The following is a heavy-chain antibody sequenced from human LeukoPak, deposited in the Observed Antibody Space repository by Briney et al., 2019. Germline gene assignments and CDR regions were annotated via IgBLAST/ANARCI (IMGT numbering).Heavy chain of an antibody. Sequence: GASVKVSCKASGYTFTSFYMHWVRQAPGQGLEWMGIFNPSGSSTTYAQKFQGRVTMTRDTSTSIVYMELSSLGPEDTAVYYCARAGENYYDFYYWGQGTLVTVSS. CDR2: FNPSGSST. CDR3: ARAGENYYDFYY. CDR1: GYTFTSFY. D-gene: IGHD1-26*01. J-gene: IGHJ4*02. V-gene: IGHV1-46*01.